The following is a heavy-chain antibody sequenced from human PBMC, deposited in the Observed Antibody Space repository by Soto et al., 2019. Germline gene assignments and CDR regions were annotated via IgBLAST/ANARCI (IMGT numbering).Heavy chain of an antibody. CDR1: GFTFSDYY. J-gene: IGHJ3*02. V-gene: IGHV3-11*01. Sequence: GGSLRLSCAASGFTFSDYYMSWIRQAPGKGLEWVSYISSSGSTIYYADSVKGRFTISRDNAKNSLYLQMNSLRAEDTVVYYCARLAVAEGSVGAFDIWGQGTMVTVSS. CDR2: ISSSGSTI. D-gene: IGHD6-19*01. CDR3: ARLAVAEGSVGAFDI.